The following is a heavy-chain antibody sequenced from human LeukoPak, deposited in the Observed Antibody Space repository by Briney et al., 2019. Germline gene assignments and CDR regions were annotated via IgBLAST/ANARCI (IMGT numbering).Heavy chain of an antibody. D-gene: IGHD4-23*01. V-gene: IGHV1-24*01. Sequence: ASVKVSCKISGYTLTEVSMHWVRQAPGEGLEWMGGFDPEEDETIYAQRFQGRVTMTEDTSTDTAYMELKSLRSDDTAVYYCATGGYGGNFDYWGQGTLVTVSS. CDR3: ATGGYGGNFDY. J-gene: IGHJ4*02. CDR1: GYTLTEVS. CDR2: FDPEEDET.